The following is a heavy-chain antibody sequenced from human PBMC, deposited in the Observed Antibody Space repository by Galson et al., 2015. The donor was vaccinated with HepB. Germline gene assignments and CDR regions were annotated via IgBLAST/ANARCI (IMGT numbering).Heavy chain of an antibody. CDR3: AKGGYRDPGGTNIDY. Sequence: SLRLSCAASGFTFDDYAMHWVRQAPGKGLEWVSGISWNSGSIGYADSVKGRFTISRDNAKNSLYLQMNSLRAEDTALYYCAKGGYRDPGGTNIDYWGQGTLVTVSS. CDR1: GFTFDDYA. J-gene: IGHJ4*02. V-gene: IGHV3-9*01. CDR2: ISWNSGSI. D-gene: IGHD5-18*01.